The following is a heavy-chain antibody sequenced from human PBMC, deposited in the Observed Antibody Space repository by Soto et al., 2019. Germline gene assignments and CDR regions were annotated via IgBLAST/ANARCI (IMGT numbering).Heavy chain of an antibody. J-gene: IGHJ6*03. CDR1: GGSFSSYY. D-gene: IGHD2-2*01. CDR3: AGRDCSGTNCYYLDYYYMDV. CDR2: IYYSGST. V-gene: IGHV4-59*08. Sequence: QVQLQESGPGLVRPSETLSLTCTVSGGSFSSYYWTWIRQSPRKGLERIGYIYYSGSTDYNTSLRGRLAISIDTSKNQFSLRLNSMTAADTAVYYCAGRDCSGTNCYYLDYYYMDVLGKGTTVTVSS.